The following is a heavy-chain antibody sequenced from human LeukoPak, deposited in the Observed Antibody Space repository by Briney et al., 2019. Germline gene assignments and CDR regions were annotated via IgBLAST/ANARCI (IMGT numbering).Heavy chain of an antibody. CDR3: AKAGSEIYYYYYYMDV. J-gene: IGHJ6*03. V-gene: IGHV3-23*01. CDR1: GFTFSSYA. Sequence: PGGSLRLSCAASGFTFSSYAMSWVRQAPGKGLEWVSAIGVSAGSTYYADSVKGRFTISRDNSKNTLYLQMNSLRAEDTAIYYCAKAGSEIYYYYYYMDVWGKGTTVTISS. CDR2: IGVSAGST. D-gene: IGHD3-10*01.